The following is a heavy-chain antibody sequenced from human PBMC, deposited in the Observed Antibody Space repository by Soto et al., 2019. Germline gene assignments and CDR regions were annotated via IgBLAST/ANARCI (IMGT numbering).Heavy chain of an antibody. V-gene: IGHV1-69*13. CDR2: IIPIFGTA. D-gene: IGHD2-2*01. CDR3: ARDRRDIVVVPAAIEDYYYYYGMDV. Sequence: VASVKVSCKASGGTFSSYAISWVRQAPGQGLEWMGGIIPIFGTANYAQKFQGRVTITADESTSTAYMELSSLRSEDTAVYYCARDRRDIVVVPAAIEDYYYYYGMDVWGQGTTVTVSS. J-gene: IGHJ6*02. CDR1: GGTFSSYA.